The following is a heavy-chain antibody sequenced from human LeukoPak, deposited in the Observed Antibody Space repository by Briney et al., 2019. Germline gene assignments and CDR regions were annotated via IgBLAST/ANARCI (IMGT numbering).Heavy chain of an antibody. D-gene: IGHD3-3*01. Sequence: PSETLSLTCGVYGGSLRGYSWSWIRQPPGKGLEWIGEINHSGSTNYNPSLKSRVTISIDTSKNQFSLKLSSVTAADTAVYYCARGLGIFGVSWFDPWGQGTLVTVSS. V-gene: IGHV4-34*01. CDR2: INHSGST. J-gene: IGHJ5*02. CDR3: ARGLGIFGVSWFDP. CDR1: GGSLRGYS.